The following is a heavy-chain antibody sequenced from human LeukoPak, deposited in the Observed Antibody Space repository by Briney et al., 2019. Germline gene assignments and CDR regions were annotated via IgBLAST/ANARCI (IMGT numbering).Heavy chain of an antibody. Sequence: PSETLSLTCTVSGGSISSYYWSWIRQPPGKGLEWIGYIYYSGSTNYNPSLKSRVTISVDTSKNQFSLKLSSVTAADTAVYYCARHIVVVPAAISGWFDPWGQGTLVTVSS. CDR3: ARHIVVVPAAISGWFDP. CDR1: GGSISSYY. J-gene: IGHJ5*02. CDR2: IYYSGST. D-gene: IGHD2-2*02. V-gene: IGHV4-59*08.